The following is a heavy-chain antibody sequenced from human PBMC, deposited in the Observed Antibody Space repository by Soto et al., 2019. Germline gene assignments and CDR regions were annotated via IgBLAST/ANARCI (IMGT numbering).Heavy chain of an antibody. Sequence: ASVKVSCKASGYTFTGYYMHWVRQAPGQGLEWMGWINPNSGGTNYAQKFQGRVTMTRDTSISTAYMELSRLRSDDTAVYYCARDRDYDILTGYYVDYWGQGXLVTVYS. CDR1: GYTFTGYY. V-gene: IGHV1-2*02. D-gene: IGHD3-9*01. CDR3: ARDRDYDILTGYYVDY. J-gene: IGHJ4*02. CDR2: INPNSGGT.